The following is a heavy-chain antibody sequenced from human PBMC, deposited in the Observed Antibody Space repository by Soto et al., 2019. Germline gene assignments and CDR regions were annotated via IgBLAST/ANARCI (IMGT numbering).Heavy chain of an antibody. CDR1: GGTFSSYA. J-gene: IGHJ4*02. CDR2: IIPIFGTA. Sequence: SVKVSCKASGGTFSSYAISWVRQAPGQGLEWMGGIIPIFGTANYAQKFQGRVTITADESTSTAYMELSSLRSEDTAVYYCARTHYYDSSGYYTGVDYWGQGTLVTVSS. D-gene: IGHD3-22*01. V-gene: IGHV1-69*13. CDR3: ARTHYYDSSGYYTGVDY.